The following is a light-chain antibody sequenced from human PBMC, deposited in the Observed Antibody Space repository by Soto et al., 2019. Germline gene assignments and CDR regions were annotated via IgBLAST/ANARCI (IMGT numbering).Light chain of an antibody. CDR2: GAS. V-gene: IGKV3-15*01. CDR3: QQYNNWPRVT. J-gene: IGKJ5*01. CDR1: QSVSSN. Sequence: EIVMTQSPATLSVSPGERATLSCRASQSVSSNLAWYQQKPGRAPRLLIDGASTRATGIPARFSGSGSGTEFTLTISSLQSEDFAVYYCQQYNNWPRVTFGQGTRLEIK.